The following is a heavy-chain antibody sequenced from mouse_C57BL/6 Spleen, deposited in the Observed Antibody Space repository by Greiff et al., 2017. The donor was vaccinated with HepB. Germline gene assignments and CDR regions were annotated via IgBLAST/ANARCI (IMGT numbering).Heavy chain of an antibody. Sequence: EVKLVESGEGLVKPGGSLKLSCAASGFTFSSYAMSWVRQTPEKRLEWVAYISSGGDYIYYADTVKGRFTISRDNARNTLYLQMSSLKSEDTAMYYCTRDLGRLRRKGDFDYWGQGTTLTVSS. J-gene: IGHJ2*01. CDR2: ISSGGDYI. CDR1: GFTFSSYA. D-gene: IGHD2-4*01. V-gene: IGHV5-9-1*02. CDR3: TRDLGRLRRKGDFDY.